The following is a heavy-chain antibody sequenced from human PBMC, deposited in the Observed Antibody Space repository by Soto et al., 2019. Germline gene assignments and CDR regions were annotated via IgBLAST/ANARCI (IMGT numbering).Heavy chain of an antibody. J-gene: IGHJ5*02. CDR1: GYSISSGYY. Sequence: LSLTCAVSGYSISSGYYWGWIRQPPGKGLEWIGSIYHSGSTYYNPSLKSRVTISVDTSKNQFSLKLSSVTAADTAVYYCARDLILWFGEFSNWFDPWGQGTLVTVSS. D-gene: IGHD3-10*01. V-gene: IGHV4-38-2*01. CDR3: ARDLILWFGEFSNWFDP. CDR2: IYHSGST.